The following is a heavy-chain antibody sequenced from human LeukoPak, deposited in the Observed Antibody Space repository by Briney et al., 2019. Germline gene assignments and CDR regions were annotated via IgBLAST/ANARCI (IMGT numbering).Heavy chain of an antibody. J-gene: IGHJ4*02. V-gene: IGHV3-7*01. CDR1: GFLFSNSW. CDR2: INQDGSER. CDR3: VRDRGYSTFDY. D-gene: IGHD4-23*01. Sequence: GGSLRLSCEASGFLFSNSWMSWVRQAPGKGLEGVANINQDGSERNYVDSVKGRLTISRDDAKESLYLQMNGLRAEDTAVYFCVRDRGYSTFDYWGQGTLVTVSS.